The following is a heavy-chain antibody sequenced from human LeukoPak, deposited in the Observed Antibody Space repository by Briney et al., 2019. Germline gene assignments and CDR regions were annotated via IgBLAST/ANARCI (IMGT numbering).Heavy chain of an antibody. D-gene: IGHD3-9*01. Sequence: GGSLRLSCAASGFTFSSYWMHWVRQAPGKGLVWVSRINSDGSSRSYADSVKGRFTISRDNAKNTLYLQMNSLRAEDTAVYYCAKDRYFDWLAPSDYWGQGTLVTVSS. V-gene: IGHV3-74*01. CDR2: INSDGSSR. CDR3: AKDRYFDWLAPSDY. J-gene: IGHJ4*02. CDR1: GFTFSSYW.